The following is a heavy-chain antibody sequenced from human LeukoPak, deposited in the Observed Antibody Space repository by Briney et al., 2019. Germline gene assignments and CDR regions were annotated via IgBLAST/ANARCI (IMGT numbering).Heavy chain of an antibody. D-gene: IGHD5-18*01. V-gene: IGHV3-21*01. CDR3: ARAGYTDAFDI. CDR1: GLTFSSYS. CDR2: ISSSSSYI. Sequence: GGPLRLSCAASGLTFSSYSMNWVRQAPGKGLEWVSSISSSSSYIYYADSVKGRFTISRDNAKNSLYLQMNSLRAEDTAVYYCARAGYTDAFDIWGQGTMVTVSS. J-gene: IGHJ3*02.